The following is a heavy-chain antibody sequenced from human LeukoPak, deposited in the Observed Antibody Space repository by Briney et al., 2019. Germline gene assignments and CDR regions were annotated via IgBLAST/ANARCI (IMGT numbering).Heavy chain of an antibody. Sequence: PGGPLRLPCAASGFTFSSYGMHWVRQAPGKGLEGVAVIWYDGSNKYYADSVKGRFTISRDNSKNTLYLQMNSLRAEDTAVYYCAKTPFGGSYFLDNWGQGTLVTVSS. CDR3: AKTPFGGSYFLDN. CDR2: IWYDGSNK. D-gene: IGHD1-26*01. J-gene: IGHJ4*02. CDR1: GFTFSSYG. V-gene: IGHV3-33*06.